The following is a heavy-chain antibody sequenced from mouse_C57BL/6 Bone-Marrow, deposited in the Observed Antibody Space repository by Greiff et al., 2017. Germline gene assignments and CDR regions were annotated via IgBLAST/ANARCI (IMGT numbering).Heavy chain of an antibody. CDR2: ISDGGSYT. CDR3: ARVGYYDYPWFAY. D-gene: IGHD2-4*01. J-gene: IGHJ3*01. Sequence: EVQLKQSGGGLVKPGGSLKLSCAASGFTFSSYAMSWVRQTPEKRLEWVATISDGGSYTYYPDNVKGRFTISRDNAKNNLYLQMSHLKSEDTAMYYCARVGYYDYPWFAYWGQGTLVTVSA. V-gene: IGHV5-4*01. CDR1: GFTFSSYA.